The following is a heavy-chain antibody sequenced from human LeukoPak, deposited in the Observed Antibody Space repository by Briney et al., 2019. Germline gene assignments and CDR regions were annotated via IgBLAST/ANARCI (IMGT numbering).Heavy chain of an antibody. J-gene: IGHJ4*02. CDR3: ARLSFTYAKFDY. CDR2: IYYSGST. CDR1: GGSISSSGYY. D-gene: IGHD2-2*01. Sequence: SETLSLTCTVSGGSISSSGYYWGWIRQPPGKGLEWIGSIYYSGSTYYNPSLKSRVTISVDTSKNQFSLKLSSVTAADTAVYYRARLSFTYAKFDYWGQGTLVTVSS. V-gene: IGHV4-39*01.